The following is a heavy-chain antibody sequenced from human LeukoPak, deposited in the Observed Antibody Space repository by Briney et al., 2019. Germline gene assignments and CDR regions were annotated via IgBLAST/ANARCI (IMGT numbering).Heavy chain of an antibody. CDR2: ISSSSSYI. J-gene: IGHJ4*02. CDR1: GFTFSSYS. V-gene: IGHV3-21*01. D-gene: IGHD2-2*01. CDR3: ARGIRRYCSSTSCYFFDY. Sequence: GGSLRLSCAASGFTFSSYSMNWVRQAPGKGLEWVSSISSSSSYIYYADSVKGRFTISRDNAKNSLYLQMNGLRAEDTAVYYCARGIRRYCSSTSCYFFDYWGQGTLVTVSS.